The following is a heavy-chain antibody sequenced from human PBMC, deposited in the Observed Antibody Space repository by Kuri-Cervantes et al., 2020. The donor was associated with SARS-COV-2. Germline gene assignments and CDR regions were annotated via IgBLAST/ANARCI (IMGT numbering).Heavy chain of an antibody. CDR2: IWYDGSNK. J-gene: IGHJ2*01. CDR1: GFTFSSYG. V-gene: IGHV3-33*08. Sequence: GESLKISCAASGFTFSSYGMHWVRQAPGKGLEWVAVIWYDGSNKYYADSVKGRFTISRDNSKNTLYLQMNSLRAEDTAVYYRARVPFFSASRWYFDLWGRGTLVTVSS. D-gene: IGHD2/OR15-2a*01. CDR3: ARVPFFSASRWYFDL.